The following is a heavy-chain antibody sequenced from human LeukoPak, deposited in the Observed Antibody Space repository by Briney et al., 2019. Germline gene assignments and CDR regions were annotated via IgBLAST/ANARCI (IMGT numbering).Heavy chain of an antibody. D-gene: IGHD1-26*01. J-gene: IGHJ3*02. CDR1: GGTFSSYA. CDR3: ARDLVRSGSYYSPFDAFDI. V-gene: IGHV1-69*05. CDR2: IIPIFGTA. Sequence: VKVSCKASGGTFSSYAISWVRQAPGQGLEWMGRIIPIFGTANYAQKFQGRVTITTDESTSTAYMELSSLRSEDTAVYYCARDLVRSGSYYSPFDAFDIWGQGTMVTVSS.